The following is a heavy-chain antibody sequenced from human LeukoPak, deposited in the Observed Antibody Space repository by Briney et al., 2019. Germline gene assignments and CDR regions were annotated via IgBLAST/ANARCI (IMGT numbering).Heavy chain of an antibody. Sequence: SETLSLTCTVSGYSISSGYYWGWIRQPPGKGLEWIGSIYHSGSTYYNPSLKSRVTMSVDTSKNLISLKLTSVTAADTAVYYCARVTYNGYQHFDNWGQGILVTVSS. D-gene: IGHD3-10*01. CDR3: ARVTYNGYQHFDN. J-gene: IGHJ4*02. CDR2: IYHSGST. V-gene: IGHV4-38-2*02. CDR1: GYSISSGYY.